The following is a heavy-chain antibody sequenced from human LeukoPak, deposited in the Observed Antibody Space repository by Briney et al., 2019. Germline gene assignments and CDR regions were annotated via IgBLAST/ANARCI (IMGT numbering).Heavy chain of an antibody. V-gene: IGHV3-9*01. D-gene: IGHD7-27*01. CDR2: ISWNSGSI. CDR3: AKDTAIVNWGGWFDP. J-gene: IGHJ5*02. CDR1: GFTFDDYA. Sequence: GGSLRLSCAASGFTFDDYAMHWVRHAPGKGLGWVSGISWNSGSIGYADSVKGRFTISRDNAKNSLYLQMNSLRAEDTALYYCAKDTAIVNWGGWFDPWGQGTLVTVSS.